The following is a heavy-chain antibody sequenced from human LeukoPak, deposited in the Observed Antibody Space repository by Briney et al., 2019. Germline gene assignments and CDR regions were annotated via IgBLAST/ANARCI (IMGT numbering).Heavy chain of an antibody. J-gene: IGHJ4*02. CDR2: IYPGDSDT. CDR1: GYSFTSYW. V-gene: IGHV5-51*01. D-gene: IGHD2-2*01. Sequence: GQSLKISCKGSGYSFTSYWIGWVRQMPGKGMEWMGIIYPGDSDTRYSPSFQGQVTISADKSISTAYLQWRRLKASDTAMYYCARAPQRYCSSTSCGIDYWGQGTLVTVTS. CDR3: ARAPQRYCSSTSCGIDY.